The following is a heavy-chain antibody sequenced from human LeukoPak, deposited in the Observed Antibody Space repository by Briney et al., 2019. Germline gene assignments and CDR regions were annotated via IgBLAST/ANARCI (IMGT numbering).Heavy chain of an antibody. CDR1: GGTFSSYA. Sequence: SVKISCKASGGTFSSYAISWVRQAPGQGLEWMGGMIPIFGTANYAQKFQGRVTITADESTSTAYMELSSLRSEDTAVYYCASDFVDTAMAGLVGYMDVWGKRTTVTVSS. D-gene: IGHD5-18*01. J-gene: IGHJ6*03. CDR2: MIPIFGTA. V-gene: IGHV1-69*01. CDR3: ASDFVDTAMAGLVGYMDV.